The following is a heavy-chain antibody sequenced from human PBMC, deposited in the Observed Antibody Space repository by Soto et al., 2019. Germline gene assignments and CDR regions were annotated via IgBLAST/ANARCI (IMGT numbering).Heavy chain of an antibody. Sequence: QAHLVQSGAEVRKPGASVKVSCQALEHTSTIYYIHWVRQAPGQGLEWMGWINADSGDTTYAEDFRGRVTFTRETSTSTFHMELSRLRLDDTAMYFCATRDYDILTGYLHIWGQGTLFTVSS. CDR2: INADSGDT. V-gene: IGHV1-2*02. CDR3: ATRDYDILTGYLHI. CDR1: EHTSTIYY. J-gene: IGHJ1*01. D-gene: IGHD3-9*01.